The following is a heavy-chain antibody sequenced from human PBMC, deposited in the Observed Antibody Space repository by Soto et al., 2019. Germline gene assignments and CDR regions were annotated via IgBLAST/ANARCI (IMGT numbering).Heavy chain of an antibody. CDR1: GGSISSYY. CDR3: ARVSLLWFGELLRSGWFDP. J-gene: IGHJ5*02. D-gene: IGHD3-10*01. Sequence: SETLSLTCTVSGGSISSYYWSWIRQPPGKGLEWIGYIYYSGSTNYNPSLKSRVTISVDTSKNQFSLKLSSVTAADTAVYYCARVSLLWFGELLRSGWFDPWGQGTLVTVSS. CDR2: IYYSGST. V-gene: IGHV4-59*01.